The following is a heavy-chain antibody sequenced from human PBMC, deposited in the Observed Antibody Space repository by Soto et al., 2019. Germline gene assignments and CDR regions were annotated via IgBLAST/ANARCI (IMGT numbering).Heavy chain of an antibody. J-gene: IGHJ4*02. D-gene: IGHD4-17*01. CDR3: ARGTYGDY. Sequence: QVHLVQSGAEVKKPGASVKVSCKASGYTFTSYGITWVRQAPGQGLEWMGWISAHNGNTDYAQKLQGRVIVPRDTSTRTASMELRSPISDETAVYYCARGTYGDYWGQGALVTGSS. CDR2: ISAHNGNT. V-gene: IGHV1-18*01. CDR1: GYTFTSYG.